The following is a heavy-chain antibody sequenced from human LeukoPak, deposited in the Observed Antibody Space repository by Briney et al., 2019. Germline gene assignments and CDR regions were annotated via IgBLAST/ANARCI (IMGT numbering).Heavy chain of an antibody. V-gene: IGHV3-21*01. CDR2: ISSSSSYI. CDR3: ARDLFLGYCSGGSCSERYFQH. Sequence: GSLRLSCAASGFTFSSYSMNWVRQAPGKGLEWVSSISSSSSYIYHADSVKGRFTISRDNAKNSLYLQMNSLRAEDTAVYYCARDLFLGYCSGGSCSERYFQHWGQGTLVTVSS. CDR1: GFTFSSYS. J-gene: IGHJ1*01. D-gene: IGHD2-15*01.